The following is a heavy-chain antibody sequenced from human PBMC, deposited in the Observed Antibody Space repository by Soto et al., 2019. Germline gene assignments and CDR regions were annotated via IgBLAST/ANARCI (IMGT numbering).Heavy chain of an antibody. Sequence: GASVKVSCKASGYTFTSYAMHWVRQAPGQRLEWMGWINAGNGNTKYSQKFQGRVTITRDTSASTAYMELSSLRSEDTAVYYCARASLVEQLGFDYYYGMDVWGQGTTATVSS. CDR2: INAGNGNT. J-gene: IGHJ6*02. D-gene: IGHD6-6*01. CDR3: ARASLVEQLGFDYYYGMDV. CDR1: GYTFTSYA. V-gene: IGHV1-3*01.